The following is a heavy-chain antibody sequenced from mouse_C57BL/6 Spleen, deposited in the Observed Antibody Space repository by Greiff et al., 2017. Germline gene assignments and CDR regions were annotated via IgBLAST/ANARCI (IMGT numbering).Heavy chain of an antibody. CDR2: IDPSDSYT. CDR1: GYTFTSYW. J-gene: IGHJ2*01. V-gene: IGHV1-59*01. CDR3: ARGRGFDY. Sequence: QVQLQQPGAELVRPGTSVKLSYKASGYTFTSYWMHWVKQRPGQGLEWIGVIDPSDSYTNYNQKFKGKATLTVDTSSSTAYMQLSSLTSEDSAVYYCARGRGFDYWGQGTTPTVSS.